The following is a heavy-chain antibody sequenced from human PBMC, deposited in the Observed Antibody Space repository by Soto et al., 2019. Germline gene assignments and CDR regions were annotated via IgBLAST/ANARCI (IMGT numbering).Heavy chain of an antibody. CDR1: GGSFSGYY. D-gene: IGHD6-6*01. J-gene: IGHJ6*03. CDR2: INHSGST. V-gene: IGHV4-34*01. Sequence: LSLTCAVYGGSFSGYYWSCIRQPPGKGLEWIGEINHSGSTNYNPSLKSRVTISVDTSKNQFSLKLSSVTAADTAAYYCARQRSSSLGFYYMDVWGKGTTVTVSS. CDR3: ARQRSSSLGFYYMDV.